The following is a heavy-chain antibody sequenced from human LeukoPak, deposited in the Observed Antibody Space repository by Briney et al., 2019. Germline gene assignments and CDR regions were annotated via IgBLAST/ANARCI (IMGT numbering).Heavy chain of an antibody. J-gene: IGHJ4*02. CDR1: GFTFSSYS. D-gene: IGHD3-10*01. V-gene: IGHV3-21*01. CDR2: ISGSSNYI. CDR3: ARGEYGSGSYHIDY. Sequence: GGSLRLSCAASGFTFSSYSMNWVRQAPGEGLEWVSFISGSSNYIYYADSMKGRFTISRDNAKNSLYLQMNSLRAEDTAVYYCARGEYGSGSYHIDYWGQGTLVTVSS.